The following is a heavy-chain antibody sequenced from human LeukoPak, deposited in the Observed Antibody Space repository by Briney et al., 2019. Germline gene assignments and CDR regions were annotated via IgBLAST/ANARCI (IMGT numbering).Heavy chain of an antibody. J-gene: IGHJ4*02. CDR1: GFKFSHYA. V-gene: IGHV3-23*01. Sequence: GGSLRLSCAASGFKFSHYAMGWVRQAPGKGLEWVSTLNGGGDRKHYADSVRGRFIISRDNPKNTLDLQMNNLRAEDTAVYYCDGADYWGQGTVVTVSS. D-gene: IGHD5-24*01. CDR3: DGADY. CDR2: LNGGGDRK.